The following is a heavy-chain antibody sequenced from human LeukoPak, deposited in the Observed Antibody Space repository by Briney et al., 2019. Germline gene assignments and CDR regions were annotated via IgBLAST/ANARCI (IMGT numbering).Heavy chain of an antibody. CDR2: ISGSGGTT. CDR1: GITFSSYA. V-gene: IGHV3-23*01. D-gene: IGHD6-13*01. Sequence: GGSLRLSCAASGITFSSYAMSWVRQAPGKGLEWVSTISGSGGTTYYTDSVKGRFTISRDDSKNTLYLQMNSLRAEDTAVYYCAKGSASSWYLLSFWYLDLWGRGTLVTVSS. J-gene: IGHJ2*01. CDR3: AKGSASSWYLLSFWYLDL.